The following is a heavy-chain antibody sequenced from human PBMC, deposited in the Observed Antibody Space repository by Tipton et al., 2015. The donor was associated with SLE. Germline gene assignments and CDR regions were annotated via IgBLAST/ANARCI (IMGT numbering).Heavy chain of an antibody. V-gene: IGHV4-39*07. Sequence: TLSLTCTVSGGSISSRSYYWGWISQPPGKGLEWIGSIYYSGSTYYNPSLKSRVTISVDKSKNQFSLKLSSVTAADTAVYYCARDLRFLEWFHYYYYGMDVWGQGTTVTVSS. CDR1: GGSISSRSYY. CDR3: ARDLRFLEWFHYYYYGMDV. J-gene: IGHJ6*02. CDR2: IYYSGST. D-gene: IGHD3-3*01.